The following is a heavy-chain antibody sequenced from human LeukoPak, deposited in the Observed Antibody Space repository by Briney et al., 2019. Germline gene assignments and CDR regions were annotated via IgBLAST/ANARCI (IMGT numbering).Heavy chain of an antibody. Sequence: GGSLRLSCAASGFTFSSYGMHWVRQAPGKGLEWVANIKQDGSDEYYIDSVKGRFTISRDNAKQSLYLQMNSLRVEDTAVYYCARDDGSCWYAHWDQGTLVTVSS. CDR1: GFTFSSYG. V-gene: IGHV3-7*01. CDR3: ARDDGSCWYAH. CDR2: IKQDGSDE. D-gene: IGHD6-19*01. J-gene: IGHJ4*02.